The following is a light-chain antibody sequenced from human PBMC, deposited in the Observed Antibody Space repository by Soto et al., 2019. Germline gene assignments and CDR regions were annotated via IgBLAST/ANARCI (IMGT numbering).Light chain of an antibody. J-gene: IGKJ2*01. CDR1: QTISRY. CDR2: AAS. V-gene: IGKV1-39*01. Sequence: DIQMTQSPSSLSASVGDRVTITCRASQTISRYLNWYQQKPGKAPKIPMYAASNLQSGVPSRFSGGGSGTDFNLTISSLQPGDSATYYCQQSYSTRYTFGQGTKVDTK. CDR3: QQSYSTRYT.